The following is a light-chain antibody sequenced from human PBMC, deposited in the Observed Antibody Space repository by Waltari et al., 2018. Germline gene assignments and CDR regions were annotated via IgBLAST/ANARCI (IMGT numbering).Light chain of an antibody. Sequence: ENVLTQSPGTVSFSPGERATLPCRASQSLTTTSLAWYQAKPGQAPRLLTYGASSRAAGVPKRFSGSGSGTEFTLIISSVAPEDFAVFYCQQYDTMPHTFGQGTKLEIK. J-gene: IGKJ2*01. CDR3: QQYDTMPHT. V-gene: IGKV3-20*01. CDR1: QSLTTTS. CDR2: GAS.